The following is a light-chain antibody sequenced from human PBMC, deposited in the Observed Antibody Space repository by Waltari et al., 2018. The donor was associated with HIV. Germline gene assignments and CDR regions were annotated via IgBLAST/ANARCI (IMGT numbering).Light chain of an antibody. CDR1: SSDVGGYNY. J-gene: IGLJ3*02. CDR3: SSYTSSSIWV. V-gene: IGLV2-8*01. Sequence: QSALTQPPSASGSPGQSVTISCTGTSSDVGGYNYVSWYQQHPGKAPKLMIYEVSNRPSGVPDRFSGSKSGNTASLTVSGLQAEDEADYYCSSYTSSSIWVFGGGTKLTVL. CDR2: EVS.